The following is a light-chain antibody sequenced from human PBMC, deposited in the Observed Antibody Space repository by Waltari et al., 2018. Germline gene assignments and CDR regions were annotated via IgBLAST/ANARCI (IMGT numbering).Light chain of an antibody. CDR2: RNN. CDR1: NSNLGSNY. CDR3: ASGDDSHYV. Sequence: QSVMTQPPSASGTPGQRVSISCSGSNSNLGSNYLYWYQQLPGAAPKLLIFRNNQRPSGVRARFSGSKYGTSAFLAISELRSEDEAVYYCASGDDSHYVFGTGTKLTVL. V-gene: IGLV1-47*01. J-gene: IGLJ1*01.